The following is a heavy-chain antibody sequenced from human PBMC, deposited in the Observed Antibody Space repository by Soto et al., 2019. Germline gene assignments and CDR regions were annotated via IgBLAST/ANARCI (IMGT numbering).Heavy chain of an antibody. CDR3: IRTLEGSSAGF. J-gene: IGHJ4*02. V-gene: IGHV3-23*01. Sequence: EVQLLESGGGLVQPGGSLRLSCAASGFTFRSYAMSWVRQAPGKGLEWVSNISGGGGSTYYAESVKGRFTISRDNSKNTLFLQMNSLRVEDTAVYYCIRTLEGSSAGFWGQGTLVTVSS. D-gene: IGHD6-6*01. CDR1: GFTFRSYA. CDR2: ISGGGGST.